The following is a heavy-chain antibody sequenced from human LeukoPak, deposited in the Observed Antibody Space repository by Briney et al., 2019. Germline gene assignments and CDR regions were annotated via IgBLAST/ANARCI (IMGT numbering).Heavy chain of an antibody. CDR3: ARGPGYGDLDKYYMDV. Sequence: SETLSLTCTVSGGSISSYYWSWIRQPPGKGLEWIGYIYYSGSTNCNPSLKSRVTISVDTSKNQFSLKLSSVTAADTAVYYCARGPGYGDLDKYYMDVWGKGTTVTVSS. J-gene: IGHJ6*03. CDR1: GGSISSYY. D-gene: IGHD4-17*01. V-gene: IGHV4-59*01. CDR2: IYYSGST.